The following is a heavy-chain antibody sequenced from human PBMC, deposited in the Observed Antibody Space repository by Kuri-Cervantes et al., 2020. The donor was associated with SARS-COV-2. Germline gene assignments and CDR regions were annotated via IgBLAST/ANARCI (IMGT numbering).Heavy chain of an antibody. V-gene: IGHV3-15*01. CDR3: TTDQILGMQAFDI. J-gene: IGHJ3*02. D-gene: IGHD7-27*01. CDR1: GFTFSNAW. Sequence: GGSLRLSCAASGFTFSNAWMSWVHQAPGKGLEWVGRIKSKTDGGTTDYAAPVKGGFTISRDDSKNTLYLQMNSLKTEDTAVYYCTTDQILGMQAFDIWGQGTMVTVSS. CDR2: IKSKTDGGTT.